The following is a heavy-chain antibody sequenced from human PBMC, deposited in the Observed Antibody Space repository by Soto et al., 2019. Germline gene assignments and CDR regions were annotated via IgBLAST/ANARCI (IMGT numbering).Heavy chain of an antibody. J-gene: IGHJ4*02. V-gene: IGHV3-23*01. CDR3: AIRMYSTRWYYVDY. CDR2: ISAST. Sequence: EMQLLESGGGLVQAGGSLRLSCAASGFTVSSYALNWVRQAPGKGLEWVSGISASTYYADSVKGRFTISRDTSKNTLYLQMNTLRAEDTAIYFCAIRMYSTRWYYVDYWCQGTLVTVSS. CDR1: GFTVSSYA. D-gene: IGHD6-13*01.